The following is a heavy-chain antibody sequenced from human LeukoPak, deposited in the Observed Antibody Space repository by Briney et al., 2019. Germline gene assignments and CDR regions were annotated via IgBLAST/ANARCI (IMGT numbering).Heavy chain of an antibody. CDR2: ISTSGITT. Sequence: GGSLRLSCAASAFTLSSFPMSWVRQAPGKGLEWVSAISTSGITTYYADSVKGRFTISRDNSKNTLYLQMNSLRVEDTALYYCAKGGLSTRVFDWGQGTLVTVSS. D-gene: IGHD2-8*01. CDR3: AKGGLSTRVFD. CDR1: AFTLSSFP. V-gene: IGHV3-23*01. J-gene: IGHJ4*02.